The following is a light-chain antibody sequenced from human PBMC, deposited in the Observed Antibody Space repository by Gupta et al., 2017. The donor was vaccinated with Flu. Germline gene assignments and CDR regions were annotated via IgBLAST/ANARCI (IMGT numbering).Light chain of an antibody. CDR1: QSVSSN. CDR3: QQYNNWPPVG. Sequence: ATLSVSLGERATLACRASQSVSSNLAWYQQKPGQAPRLLICDASTRATGIPARFSGVGSGTDFNLTISSVQSEDFAVYFCQQYNNWPPVGFGQGTKLEIK. CDR2: DAS. V-gene: IGKV3-15*01. J-gene: IGKJ2*01.